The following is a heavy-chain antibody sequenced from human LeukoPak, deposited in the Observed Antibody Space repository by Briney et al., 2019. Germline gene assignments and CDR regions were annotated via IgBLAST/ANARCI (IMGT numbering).Heavy chain of an antibody. D-gene: IGHD6-13*01. Sequence: GESLKISCKGSGYSFTSYWIGWVRQMPGKGLEWMGIIYPGDSDTRYSPSFQGQVTISADKSISTAYLQWSSLKASDTAMYYCARHLAWNSGIASYYYGMDVWGQGTTVTVSS. CDR1: GYSFTSYW. CDR3: ARHLAWNSGIASYYYGMDV. J-gene: IGHJ6*02. CDR2: IYPGDSDT. V-gene: IGHV5-51*01.